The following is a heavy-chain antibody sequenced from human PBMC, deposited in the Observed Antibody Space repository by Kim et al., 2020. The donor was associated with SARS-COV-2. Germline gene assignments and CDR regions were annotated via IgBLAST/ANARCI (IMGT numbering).Heavy chain of an antibody. Sequence: YNPSLKSRVTISVDTSKNQFSLKLSSVTAADTAVYYCARVSPLYYYGMDVWGQGTTVTVSS. V-gene: IGHV4-31*02. CDR3: ARVSPLYYYGMDV. J-gene: IGHJ6*02.